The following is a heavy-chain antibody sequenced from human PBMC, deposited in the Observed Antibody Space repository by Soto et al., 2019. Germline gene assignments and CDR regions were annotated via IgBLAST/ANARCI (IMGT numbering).Heavy chain of an antibody. CDR2: IYSGGST. V-gene: IGHV3-53*02. J-gene: IGHJ6*02. D-gene: IGHD3-10*01. CDR3: AREVWFGELLKGLGRGCGYYGMDV. CDR1: GFTVSSNY. Sequence: EVQLVETGGGLIQPGGSLRLSCAASGFTVSSNYMSWVRQAPGKGLEWVSVIYSGGSTYYADSVKGRFTISRDNSKNTLYLQMNSLRAEDTAVYYCAREVWFGELLKGLGRGCGYYGMDVWGQGTTVTVSS.